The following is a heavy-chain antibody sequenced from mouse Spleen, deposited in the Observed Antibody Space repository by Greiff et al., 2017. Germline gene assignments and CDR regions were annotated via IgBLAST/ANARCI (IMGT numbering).Heavy chain of an antibody. D-gene: IGHD2-2*01. CDR1: GYTFTSYW. Sequence: VKLMESGAELVMPGASVKLSCKASGYTFTSYWMHWVKQRPGQGLEWIGEIDPSDSYTNYNQKFKGKATLTVDKSSSTAYMQLSSLTSEDSAVYYCAREWLRRGFAYWGQGTLVTVSA. V-gene: IGHV1-69*01. CDR2: IDPSDSYT. CDR3: AREWLRRGFAY. J-gene: IGHJ3*01.